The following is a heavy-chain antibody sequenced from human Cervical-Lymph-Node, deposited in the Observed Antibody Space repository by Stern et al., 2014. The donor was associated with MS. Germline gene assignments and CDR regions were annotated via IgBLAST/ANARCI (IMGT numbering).Heavy chain of an antibody. Sequence: SWWESGPTLVKPTQTLTLTCTFSGFSLSTSGVGVGWIRQPPGKALEWLALIYWDDDKRYGPSLESRLTITKDTSKNLVFLTMTNMDPVDTATYYCAHLTTATALDYWGQGTLVTVSS. V-gene: IGHV2-5*05. CDR1: GFSLSTSGVG. J-gene: IGHJ4*02. D-gene: IGHD1-1*01. CDR2: IYWDDDK. CDR3: AHLTTATALDY.